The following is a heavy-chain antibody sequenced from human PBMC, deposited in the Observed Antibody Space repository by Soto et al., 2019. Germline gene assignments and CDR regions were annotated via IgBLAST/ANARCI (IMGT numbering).Heavy chain of an antibody. CDR1: GGSISSSSYY. D-gene: IGHD3-10*01. V-gene: IGHV4-39*01. J-gene: IGHJ4*02. CDR2: IYYSGST. CDR3: ARLPVDVGELPLHSPFDY. Sequence: SETLSLTCTVSGGSISSSSYYWGWIRQPPGKGLEWIGSIYYSGSTYYNPSLKSRVTISVDTSKNQFSLKLSSVTAADTAVYYCARLPVDVGELPLHSPFDYWGQGTLVTVSS.